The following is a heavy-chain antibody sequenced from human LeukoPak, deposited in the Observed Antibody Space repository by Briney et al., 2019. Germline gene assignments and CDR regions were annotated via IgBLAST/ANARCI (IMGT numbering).Heavy chain of an antibody. CDR3: ANMVFSSGSYYTSF. V-gene: IGHV3-30*18. Sequence: GGSLRLSCAASRFTFRNYGMQWVRQAPGKGLEWVALISYDGSIKYYADSVKGRFTVSRDNSKSTLFLQMNSLRPEDTAVYYCANMVFSSGSYYTSFWGQGTLVTVSS. J-gene: IGHJ4*02. CDR1: RFTFRNYG. D-gene: IGHD3-10*01. CDR2: ISYDGSIK.